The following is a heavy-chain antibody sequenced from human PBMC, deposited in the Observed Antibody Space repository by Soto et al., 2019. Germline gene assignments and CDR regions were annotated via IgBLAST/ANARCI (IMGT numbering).Heavy chain of an antibody. Sequence: QVQLVQSGAEVKKPGASVKVSCKASGYTFTSYAISWVRQAPGQGLERMGWISAYNGNTNYAQKLQGRVTRTTDTPTSTADMELRRPGSDDTAVYYCARDLPPVDCWGPGTLVTVSS. V-gene: IGHV1-18*01. CDR2: ISAYNGNT. CDR3: ARDLPPVDC. CDR1: GYTFTSYA. J-gene: IGHJ4*02.